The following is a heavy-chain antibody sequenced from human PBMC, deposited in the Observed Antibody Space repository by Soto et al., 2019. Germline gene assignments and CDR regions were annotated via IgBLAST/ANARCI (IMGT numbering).Heavy chain of an antibody. CDR2: IKQDGSEK. V-gene: IGHV3-7*01. J-gene: IGHJ6*02. D-gene: IGHD6-6*01. Sequence: GGSLRLSCAASGFTFSSYWMSWVRQAPGKGLERVANIKQDGSEKYYVDSVKGRFTISRDNAKNSLYLQMNSLRAEDTAVYYCARDGIAALTHYYYYGMDVWGQGTTVTVSS. CDR1: GFTFSSYW. CDR3: ARDGIAALTHYYYYGMDV.